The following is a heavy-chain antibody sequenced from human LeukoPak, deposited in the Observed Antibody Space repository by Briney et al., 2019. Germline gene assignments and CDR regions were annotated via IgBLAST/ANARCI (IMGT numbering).Heavy chain of an antibody. CDR1: GGSFSGYY. CDR3: ARKKPRWYFDL. Sequence: SETLSLTCAVYGGSFSGYYWSWIRQPPGKGLEWIGEINHSGSTNYNPSLKSQVTISVGTSKNQFSLKLSSVTAADTAVYYCARKKPRWYFDLWGRGTLVTVSS. D-gene: IGHD1-14*01. CDR2: INHSGST. J-gene: IGHJ2*01. V-gene: IGHV4-34*01.